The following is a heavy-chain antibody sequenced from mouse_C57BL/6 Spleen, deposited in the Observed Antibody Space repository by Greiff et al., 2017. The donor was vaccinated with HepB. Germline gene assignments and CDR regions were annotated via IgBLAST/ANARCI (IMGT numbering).Heavy chain of an antibody. Sequence: VQLQQSVAELVKPGASVKLSCTASGFKIKNTYINWVKQRPEQGLEWIGRIVPANGNTKYAPKFQGKATITAETSSNTAYLQLSSLTSEDTAIYYCARDYYGTFDYWGQGTTLTVSS. CDR3: ARDYYGTFDY. J-gene: IGHJ2*01. V-gene: IGHV14-3*01. D-gene: IGHD1-1*01. CDR2: IVPANGNT. CDR1: GFKIKNTY.